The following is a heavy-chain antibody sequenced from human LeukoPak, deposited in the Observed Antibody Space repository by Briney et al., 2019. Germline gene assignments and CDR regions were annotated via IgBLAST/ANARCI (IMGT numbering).Heavy chain of an antibody. V-gene: IGHV4-39*01. CDR1: GGSTTTSSYY. CDR3: ANIERYYYYMDV. CDR2: IYYSGST. D-gene: IGHD5-12*01. Sequence: SETLSLTCTVSGGSTTTSSYYWGWIRQPPGKGLEWIGSIYYSGSTHYNPSLKSRVTISVDTSKSQVSLKLSSVTAADTAVYYCANIERYYYYMDVWGKGTTVTVSS. J-gene: IGHJ6*03.